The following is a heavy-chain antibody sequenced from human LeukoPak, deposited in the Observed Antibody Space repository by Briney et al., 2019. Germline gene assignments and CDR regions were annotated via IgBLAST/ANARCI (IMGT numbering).Heavy chain of an antibody. Sequence: PGGSLRLSCAASGFTFSSYSMNWVRQAPGKGLEWVSYISSSSRTIYHADSVKGRFTISRDNGKNSLYLQMNSLRDEDTAVYYSARDKEGSGESYFDYWGQGTLVTVSS. CDR1: GFTFSSYS. V-gene: IGHV3-48*02. D-gene: IGHD3-16*01. J-gene: IGHJ4*02. CDR2: ISSSSRTI. CDR3: ARDKEGSGESYFDY.